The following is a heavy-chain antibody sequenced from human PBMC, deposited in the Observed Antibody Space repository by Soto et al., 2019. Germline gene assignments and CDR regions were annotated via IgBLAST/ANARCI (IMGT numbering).Heavy chain of an antibody. D-gene: IGHD3-9*01. CDR2: IYYSGNT. Sequence: SETLSLTCSVSGVSISSSSHYWVWIRQPPGKGLEWIGSIYYSGNTYYSPSLRSRLTISVDSSKNHFSLNLTSVTAADAAMYYCARYEYDILTGYALGYGMDAWGQGTTVTVSS. V-gene: IGHV4-39*02. CDR1: GVSISSSSHY. J-gene: IGHJ6*02. CDR3: ARYEYDILTGYALGYGMDA.